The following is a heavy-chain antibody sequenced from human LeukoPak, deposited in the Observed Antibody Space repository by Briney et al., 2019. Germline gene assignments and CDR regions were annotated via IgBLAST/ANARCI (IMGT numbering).Heavy chain of an antibody. Sequence: PGGSLRVSCAASGFTFSSYAVTWVRQAPGKGLEWVSTITGISDNTYYADSLKGRFTISRDNSKSTLYLQMNSLRAEDTAVYYCATITMVRGVPTQAFDIWGQGTMVTVSS. CDR2: ITGISDNT. CDR3: ATITMVRGVPTQAFDI. J-gene: IGHJ3*02. D-gene: IGHD3-10*01. CDR1: GFTFSSYA. V-gene: IGHV3-23*01.